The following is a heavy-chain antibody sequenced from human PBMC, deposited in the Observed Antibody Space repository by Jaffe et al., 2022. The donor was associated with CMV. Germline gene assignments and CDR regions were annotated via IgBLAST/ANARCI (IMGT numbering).Heavy chain of an antibody. Sequence: QVTLKESGPVLVKPTETLTLTCTVSGFSLSNARMGVSWIRQPPGKALEWLAHIFSNDEKSYSTSLKSRLTISKDTSKSQVVLTMTNMDPVDTATYYCARILRSTYDSSGYYYPGNAFDIWGQGTMVTVSS. CDR1: GFSLSNARMG. CDR3: ARILRSTYDSSGYYYPGNAFDI. V-gene: IGHV2-26*01. J-gene: IGHJ3*02. CDR2: IFSNDEK. D-gene: IGHD3-22*01.